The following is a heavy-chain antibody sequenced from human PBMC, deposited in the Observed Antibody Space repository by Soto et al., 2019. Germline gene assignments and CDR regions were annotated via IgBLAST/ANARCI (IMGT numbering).Heavy chain of an antibody. CDR2: ISGSGGST. CDR3: AKALDYAYYYYMDV. CDR1: GFTFSSYA. D-gene: IGHD4-17*01. V-gene: IGHV3-23*01. Sequence: GGSLRLSCAASGFTFSSYAMSWVRQAPGKGLEWVSAISGSGGSTYYADSVKGRFTISRDNSKNTLYLQMNSLRAEDTAVYYCAKALDYAYYYYMDVWGKGTTVTVSS. J-gene: IGHJ6*03.